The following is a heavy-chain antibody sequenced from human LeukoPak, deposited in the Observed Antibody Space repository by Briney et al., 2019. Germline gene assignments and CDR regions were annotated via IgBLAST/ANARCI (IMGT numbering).Heavy chain of an antibody. V-gene: IGHV4-34*01. J-gene: IGHJ6*03. CDR2: INHSGST. D-gene: IGHD5-18*01. Sequence: SETLSLTCAVYGGSFSGYYWSWIRQPPGKGLEWIGEINHSGSTNYNPSLKSRVTISVDTSKNQFSLKLSSVTAADTAVYYCARDRGGYSYGYDHYYYYMDVWGKGTTVTISS. CDR1: GGSFSGYY. CDR3: ARDRGGYSYGYDHYYYYMDV.